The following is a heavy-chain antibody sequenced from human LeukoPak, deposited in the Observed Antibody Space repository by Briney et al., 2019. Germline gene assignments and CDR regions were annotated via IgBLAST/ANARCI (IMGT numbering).Heavy chain of an antibody. J-gene: IGHJ4*02. CDR1: GFSFTNYA. CDR2: ISFDGSDK. V-gene: IGHV3-30*18. CDR3: VKGGFQLLPEAYFDY. Sequence: GGSLRLSCAASGFSFTNYAMHWVRQAPDKGLEWVAKISFDGSDKNYADSVKGRLTISRDNSDKTVYLQMNSLRSEDTAVFYCVKGGFQLLPEAYFDYWGQGTLATVSS. D-gene: IGHD2-2*01.